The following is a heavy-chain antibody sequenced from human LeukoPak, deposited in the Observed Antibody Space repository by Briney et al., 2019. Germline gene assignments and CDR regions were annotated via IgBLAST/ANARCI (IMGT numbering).Heavy chain of an antibody. D-gene: IGHD6-19*01. V-gene: IGHV3-23*01. CDR2: ISGSGGST. Sequence: GGSLRLSCAASGFTFSSYAISWVRQAPGKGLEWVSAISGSGGSTYYADSVKGRFTISRDNSKNTLYLQMNSLRAEDTAVYYCAKPSSGWWEGDYFDYWGQGTLVTVSS. CDR3: AKPSSGWWEGDYFDY. J-gene: IGHJ4*02. CDR1: GFTFSSYA.